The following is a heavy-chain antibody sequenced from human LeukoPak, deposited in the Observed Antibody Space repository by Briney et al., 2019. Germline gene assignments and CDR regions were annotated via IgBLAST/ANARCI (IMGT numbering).Heavy chain of an antibody. J-gene: IGHJ6*03. Sequence: ASVKVSCKASGGTFSSSAISWVRQAPGQGLEWMGGIIPIFGTANYAQKFQGRVTITADESTSTAYMELSSLRSEDTAVYYCASSSITIFGVEPSLLYYYYMDVWGKGTTVTVSS. V-gene: IGHV1-69*13. CDR1: GGTFSSSA. D-gene: IGHD3-3*01. CDR3: ASSSITIFGVEPSLLYYYYMDV. CDR2: IIPIFGTA.